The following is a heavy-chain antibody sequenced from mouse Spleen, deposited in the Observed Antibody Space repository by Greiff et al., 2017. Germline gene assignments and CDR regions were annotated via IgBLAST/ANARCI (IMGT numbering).Heavy chain of an antibody. D-gene: IGHD2-4*01. V-gene: IGHV1S81*02. CDR1: GYTFTSYW. CDR2: INPSNGRT. J-gene: IGHJ4*01. Sequence: QVQLQQSGPELVKPGASVKISCKASGYTFTSYWMHWVKQRPGQGLEWIGEINPSNGRTNYNEKFKSKATLTVDKSSSTAYMQLSSLTSEDSAVYYCARFYDYDAFYYAMDYWGQGTSVTVSS. CDR3: ARFYDYDAFYYAMDY.